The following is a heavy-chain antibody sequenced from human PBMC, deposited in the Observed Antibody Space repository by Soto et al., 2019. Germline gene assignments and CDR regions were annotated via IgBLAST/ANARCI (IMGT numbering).Heavy chain of an antibody. Sequence: EVQLVESGGGLVQPGGSLRLSCAASGFTFSSYSMNWVRQAPGKGLEWVSYISSSSSTIYYADSVKGRFTISRDNAKNSLHLQMNSLRAEDTAVYYCARDYNWFDPWGQGTLVTVSS. J-gene: IGHJ5*02. CDR3: ARDYNWFDP. CDR1: GFTFSSYS. V-gene: IGHV3-48*01. CDR2: ISSSSSTI.